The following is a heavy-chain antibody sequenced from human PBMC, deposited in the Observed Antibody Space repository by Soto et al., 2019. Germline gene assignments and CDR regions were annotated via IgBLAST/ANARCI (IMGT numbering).Heavy chain of an antibody. V-gene: IGHV4-61*01. J-gene: IGHJ4*02. D-gene: IGHD1-1*01. CDR2: IYYSGST. Sequence: QVQLQESGPGLVKPSETLSLTCTVSGDSVSSDNYYWSWIRQPPGKGLEWIGYIYYSGSTNYNPSLKSRVIISVDTSKNQFYLKMSSVSAADTAVYYCERGLDNNRVGWWGQGTLVTVSS. CDR1: GDSVSSDNYY. CDR3: ERGLDNNRVGW.